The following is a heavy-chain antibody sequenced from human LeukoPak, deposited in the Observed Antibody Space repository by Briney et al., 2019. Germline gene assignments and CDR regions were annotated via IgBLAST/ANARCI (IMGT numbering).Heavy chain of an antibody. D-gene: IGHD2-15*01. J-gene: IGHJ6*02. CDR1: GVSISSYY. V-gene: IGHV4-59*01. Sequence: SETLSLTCTVSGVSISSYYWSWIRQPPGKGLEWIGSIYYSGSTNYNPSLKSRVTISVDTSKNQFSLKLSSVTAADTAVYYCARDYRVVAATPTFNYYYYYGMDVWGQGTTVTVSS. CDR2: IYYSGST. CDR3: ARDYRVVAATPTFNYYYYYGMDV.